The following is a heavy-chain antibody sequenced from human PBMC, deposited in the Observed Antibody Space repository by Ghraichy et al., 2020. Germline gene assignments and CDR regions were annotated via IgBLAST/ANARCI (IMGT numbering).Heavy chain of an antibody. CDR1: GGSISSVGYY. V-gene: IGHV4-31*03. CDR2: IYHSGNT. Sequence: SQTLSLTCTVSGGSISSVGYYWSWIRQHPGKGLEWIGYIYHSGNTYFNPSLKSRLTISLDTSKNQFSLKLSSVTAADTAVYYCARGSYYYYGMDFWGQGTTVTVSS. J-gene: IGHJ6*02. CDR3: ARGSYYYYGMDF.